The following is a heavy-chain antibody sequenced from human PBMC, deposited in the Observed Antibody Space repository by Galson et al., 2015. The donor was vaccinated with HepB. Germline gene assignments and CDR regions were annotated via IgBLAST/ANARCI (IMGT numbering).Heavy chain of an antibody. CDR1: GNNFPNSW. D-gene: IGHD6-13*01. CDR3: ATVLNGEAEAGTGLFFDY. V-gene: IGHV5-51*01. J-gene: IGHJ4*02. CDR2: IYPGDSET. Sequence: QSGAEVKMPGESLKISCQGSGNNFPNSWIGWVRLMPGKGLEWMGIIYPGDSETIYSPSFQGQVTISADKSTNTAYLQWSSLEASDTAIYYCATVLNGEAEAGTGLFFDYWGQGTLLTVSS.